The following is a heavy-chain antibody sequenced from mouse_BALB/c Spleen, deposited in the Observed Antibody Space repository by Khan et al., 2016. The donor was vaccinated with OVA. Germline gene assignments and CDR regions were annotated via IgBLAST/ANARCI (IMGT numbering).Heavy chain of an antibody. D-gene: IGHD3-3*01. Sequence: EVQLQESGPELMKPGASVKISCKASGYSFTDYYIHWVKQSPGQSLEWIGYIDPFNGGTDFNQKITGTATLTVDKSSSTAYMHLNSLTSEDSAVYYCTRLGTTGWFAYWGQGTLVTVSA. CDR1: GYSFTDYY. J-gene: IGHJ3*01. CDR2: IDPFNGGT. V-gene: IGHV1S135*01. CDR3: TRLGTTGWFAY.